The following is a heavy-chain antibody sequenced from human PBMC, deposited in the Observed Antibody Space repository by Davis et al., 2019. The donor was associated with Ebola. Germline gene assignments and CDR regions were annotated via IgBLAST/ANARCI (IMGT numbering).Heavy chain of an antibody. CDR2: ISPDGSEE. J-gene: IGHJ4*02. Sequence: GGSLRLSCAASGFTFDTYWMSWVRQAPGKGLEWVANISPDGSEEYYVDSVTDRFTISRVNAKDSLYLQMNSLKGEDTAVYYCARAQFPTTSDHWGQGTLVTVSS. CDR3: ARAQFPTTSDH. CDR1: GFTFDTYW. V-gene: IGHV3-7*03. D-gene: IGHD1-1*01.